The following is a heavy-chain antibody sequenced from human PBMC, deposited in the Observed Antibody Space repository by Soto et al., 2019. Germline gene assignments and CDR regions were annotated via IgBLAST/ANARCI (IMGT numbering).Heavy chain of an antibody. V-gene: IGHV1-69*01. CDR1: GGTFSSYA. D-gene: IGHD2-2*02. Sequence: LVQSGAEVKKPGSSVKVSCXASGGTFSSYAISXXXXXXXXXXXXXXGIIPIFGTANYAQKFQGRVTITADESTSTAYMELSSLRSEDTAVYYCARDPGYCSSTSCYTYYYGMDVWGQGTTVTVSS. CDR3: ARDPGYCSSTSCYTYYYGMDV. CDR2: IIPIFGTA. J-gene: IGHJ6*02.